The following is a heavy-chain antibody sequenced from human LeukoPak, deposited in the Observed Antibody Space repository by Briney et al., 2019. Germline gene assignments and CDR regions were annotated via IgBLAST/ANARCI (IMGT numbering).Heavy chain of an antibody. CDR1: GYTFTDYY. J-gene: IGHJ4*02. Sequence: ASVKVSCKASGYTFTDYYIHWVRQAPGQGLEYLGWTNPNSGATNYAQKFQGRVTMSRDTSVRTAYMEVSSLRSEDTAVYYCARDLDGDYDDYWGQGTLVTVSS. CDR2: TNPNSGAT. CDR3: ARDLDGDYDDY. V-gene: IGHV1-2*02. D-gene: IGHD4-17*01.